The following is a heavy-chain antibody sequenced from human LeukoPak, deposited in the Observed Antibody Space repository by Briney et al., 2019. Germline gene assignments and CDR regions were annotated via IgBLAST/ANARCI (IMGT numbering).Heavy chain of an antibody. D-gene: IGHD3-10*01. CDR2: IWPDGSDK. J-gene: IGHJ5*02. CDR3: GRWGVNAGLDR. V-gene: IGHV3-7*01. CDR1: GFTFSDYW. Sequence: SGGSLRLSRAASGFTFSDYWMAWVRQAPGKGLEWVASIWPDGSDKYHVESVMGRFTIYRDNAQNSLNLQMNSLRAEDSGVYYCGRWGVNAGLDRWGQGTLVIVSS.